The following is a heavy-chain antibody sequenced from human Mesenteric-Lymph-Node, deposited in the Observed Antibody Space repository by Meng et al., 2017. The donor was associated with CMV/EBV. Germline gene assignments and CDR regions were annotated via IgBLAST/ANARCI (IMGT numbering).Heavy chain of an antibody. V-gene: IGHV4-4*02. Sequence: LTCAVSGGSISSSNWRSWVRQSPGKGLEWIGEIYQTGSTNYSPSLKSRVTISMDKSKNQFSLNLSSVTAADTAFYYCAISPNQDPGPWGQGTLVTVSS. CDR1: GGSISSSNW. J-gene: IGHJ5*02. D-gene: IGHD1-14*01. CDR2: IYQTGST. CDR3: AISPNQDPGP.